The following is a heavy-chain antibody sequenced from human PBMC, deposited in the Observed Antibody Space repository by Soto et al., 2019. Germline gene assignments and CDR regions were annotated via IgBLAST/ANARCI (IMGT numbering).Heavy chain of an antibody. CDR1: GFTFSSYG. D-gene: IGHD4-17*01. CDR2: ISYDGSNK. CDR3: AKEPDATVTLYYFDY. Sequence: GGSLRLSCAASGFTFSSYGMHWVRQAPGKGLEWVAVISYDGSNKYYADSVKGRFTISRDNSKNTLYLQMNSLRAEDTAVYYCAKEPDATVTLYYFDYWGQGTLVTVSS. J-gene: IGHJ4*02. V-gene: IGHV3-30*18.